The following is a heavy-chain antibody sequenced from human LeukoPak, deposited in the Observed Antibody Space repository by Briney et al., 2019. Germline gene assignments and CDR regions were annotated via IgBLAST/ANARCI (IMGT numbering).Heavy chain of an antibody. CDR2: IYYSGST. Sequence: KPSETLSLTCTVSGGSISSSSYYWGWIRQPPGKGLEWIGSIYYSGSTYYNPSLKSRVTISVDTSKNQFPLRLSSVTAADTAVYYCARQRINIDAFDIWGQGTMVTVSS. J-gene: IGHJ3*02. D-gene: IGHD3-3*02. V-gene: IGHV4-39*01. CDR3: ARQRINIDAFDI. CDR1: GGSISSSSYY.